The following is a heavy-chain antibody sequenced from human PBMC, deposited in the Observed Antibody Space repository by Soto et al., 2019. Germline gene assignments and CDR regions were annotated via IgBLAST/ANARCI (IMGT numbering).Heavy chain of an antibody. D-gene: IGHD6-6*01. CDR2: IYSGGST. Sequence: GGSLRLSCAASGFTASSNYMSWVRQAPGKGLEWVSVIYSGGSTYYADSVKGRFTISRDNSKNTLYLQMNSLRAEDTAVYYCARGNSSSDYYGMDVWGQGTTVTVSS. V-gene: IGHV3-53*01. J-gene: IGHJ6*02. CDR3: ARGNSSSDYYGMDV. CDR1: GFTASSNY.